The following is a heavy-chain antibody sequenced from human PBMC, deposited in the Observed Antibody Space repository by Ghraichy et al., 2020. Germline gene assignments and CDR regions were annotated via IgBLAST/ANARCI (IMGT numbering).Heavy chain of an antibody. CDR1: GFTFDDYT. V-gene: IGHV3-43*01. Sequence: GGSLRLSCAASGFTFDDYTMHWVRHAPGKGLEWVSLISWDGGSTYYADSVKGRFTISRDNSKNSLYLQMNSLRTEDTALYYCAKDKGGTSHYFVFDYWGQGTLVTVSS. CDR3: AKDKGGTSHYFVFDY. J-gene: IGHJ4*02. CDR2: ISWDGGST. D-gene: IGHD2-2*01.